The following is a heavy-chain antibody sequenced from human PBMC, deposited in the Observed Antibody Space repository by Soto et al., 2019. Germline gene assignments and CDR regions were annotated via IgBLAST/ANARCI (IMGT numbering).Heavy chain of an antibody. CDR1: GYTFTSYD. V-gene: IGHV1-8*01. D-gene: IGHD3-10*01. CDR2: MNPNSGNT. CDR3: ARSTDGSGRETNLHYYYYMDV. Sequence: QVQLVQSGAEVKKPGASVKVSCKASGYTFTSYDINWVRQATGQGLEWMGWMNPNSGNTGYAQKFQGRVTMTRNTSISTAYMELSSLRSEDTAVYYCARSTDGSGRETNLHYYYYMDVWGKGTTVTVSS. J-gene: IGHJ6*03.